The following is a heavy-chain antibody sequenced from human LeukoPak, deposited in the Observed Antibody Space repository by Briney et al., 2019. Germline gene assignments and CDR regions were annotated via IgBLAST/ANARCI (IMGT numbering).Heavy chain of an antibody. D-gene: IGHD4-23*01. J-gene: IGHJ4*02. V-gene: IGHV3-33*01. Sequence: GGSLRLSCAASGFTFSTYGMHWVRQAPGKGLEWVSDIWYNGNTYYADSVKGRFTISRDNSKSTLYLQMNSLRSEDTAVYYCAREEGVDGTSGINNWGQGTLVIVSS. CDR3: AREEGVDGTSGINN. CDR2: IWYNGNT. CDR1: GFTFSTYG.